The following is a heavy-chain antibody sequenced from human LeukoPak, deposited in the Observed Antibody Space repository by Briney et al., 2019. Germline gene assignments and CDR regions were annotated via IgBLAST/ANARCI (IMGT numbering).Heavy chain of an antibody. J-gene: IGHJ4*02. Sequence: GGSLRLSCAASGFIFSSYAMNWVRQAPGKGLEWVSTISGSGGSTYYFVKGRFTISRDNSKNTLYLQMNSLRAEDTAVYYCAKGYCSSTSCKESFFDYWGQGTLVTVSS. CDR2: ISGSGGST. D-gene: IGHD2-2*01. CDR1: GFIFSSYA. CDR3: AKGYCSSTSCKESFFDY. V-gene: IGHV3-23*01.